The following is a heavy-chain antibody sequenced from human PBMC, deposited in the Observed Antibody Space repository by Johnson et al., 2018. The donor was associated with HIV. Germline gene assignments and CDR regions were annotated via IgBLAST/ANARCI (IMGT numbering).Heavy chain of an antibody. CDR2: IGWDGFTI. V-gene: IGHV3-9*01. D-gene: IGHD4-17*01. Sequence: VQLVESGGGLVQPGRSLRLSCAASGFTFDHYAMHWVRQGPGKGLEWVAGIGWDGFTIDYVDSVKGRFTISRDNSKNTLFLQMNSLRAEEPALYYWARDGTTGPSGDAFDIWGQGTMVTVSS. CDR3: ARDGTTGPSGDAFDI. J-gene: IGHJ3*02. CDR1: GFTFDHYA.